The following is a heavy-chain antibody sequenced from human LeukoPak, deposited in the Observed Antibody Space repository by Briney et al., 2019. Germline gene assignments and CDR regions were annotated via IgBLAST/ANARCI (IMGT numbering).Heavy chain of an antibody. J-gene: IGHJ4*02. Sequence: ASVKVSCKASGGTFSSYAISWVRQAPGQGLEWMGGIIPIFGTANYAQKFQGRVTITADESTSTAYMELSSLRSEDTAAYYCARLTYDILTGPFDYWGQGTLVTVSS. D-gene: IGHD3-9*01. CDR1: GGTFSSYA. CDR3: ARLTYDILTGPFDY. CDR2: IIPIFGTA. V-gene: IGHV1-69*13.